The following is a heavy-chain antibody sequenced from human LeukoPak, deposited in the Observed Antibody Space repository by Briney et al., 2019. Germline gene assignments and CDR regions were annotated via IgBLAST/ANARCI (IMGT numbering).Heavy chain of an antibody. Sequence: GGSLRLSCSASGFTFSSYAMSWVRQAPGKGLEWVSAISGSGGSTYYADSVKGRFTISRDNSKNTLYLQMNSLRAEDTAVYYCAKGRYYYDSSGYYYFDYWGQGTLVTVSS. D-gene: IGHD3-22*01. V-gene: IGHV3-23*01. CDR1: GFTFSSYA. CDR2: ISGSGGST. CDR3: AKGRYYYDSSGYYYFDY. J-gene: IGHJ4*02.